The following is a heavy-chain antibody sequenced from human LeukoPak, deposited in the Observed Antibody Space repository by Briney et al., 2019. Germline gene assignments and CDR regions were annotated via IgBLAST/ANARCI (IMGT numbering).Heavy chain of an antibody. V-gene: IGHV4-61*02. CDR3: ARDAWFGAGRTFDY. Sequence: SETLSLTCSVSGDSISSGSYYWSWIRQPAGKGLEWIGRIYTSGSTNYIPSLKSRLTISVDTSKNQFSLRLSSVTAADTAVYYCARDAWFGAGRTFDYWGQGTLVTVSS. J-gene: IGHJ4*02. D-gene: IGHD3-10*01. CDR1: GDSISSGSYY. CDR2: IYTSGST.